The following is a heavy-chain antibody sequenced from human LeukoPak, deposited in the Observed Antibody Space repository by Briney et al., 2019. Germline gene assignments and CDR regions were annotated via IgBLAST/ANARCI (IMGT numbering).Heavy chain of an antibody. V-gene: IGHV3-48*01. CDR3: ARDPYSGYDLQAFDY. Sequence: GGSLSLSCAASGFTFSSYSMNWVRQAPGKGLEWVSYISSSSTIYYADSVKGRFTISRDNAKNSLYLQMNSLRAEDTAVYYCARDPYSGYDLQAFDYWGQGTLVTVSS. D-gene: IGHD5-12*01. CDR2: ISSSSTI. CDR1: GFTFSSYS. J-gene: IGHJ4*02.